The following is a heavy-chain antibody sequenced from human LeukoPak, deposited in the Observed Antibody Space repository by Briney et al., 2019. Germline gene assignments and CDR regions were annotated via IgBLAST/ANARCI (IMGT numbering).Heavy chain of an antibody. CDR2: IKGSGSYA. V-gene: IGHV3-23*01. CDR3: GRDPNGDYIGAFEF. Sequence: GESLRLSCVGSDFTFANYAMTWVRLTPGKGLEWVSSIKGSGSYAMYADSVSGRFTTSRDNSRNTIFLQMTSLRAEDTALYYCGRDPNGDYIGAFEFWGLGTLLSVSS. D-gene: IGHD4-17*01. CDR1: DFTFANYA. J-gene: IGHJ3*01.